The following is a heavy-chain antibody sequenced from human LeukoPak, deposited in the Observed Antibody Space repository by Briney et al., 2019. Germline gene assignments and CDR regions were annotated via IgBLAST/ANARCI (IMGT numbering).Heavy chain of an antibody. CDR1: GYTFSTYP. CDR2: INPNSGGT. J-gene: IGHJ4*02. V-gene: IGHV1-2*06. Sequence: GASVKVSCKASGYTFSTYPMNWVRQAPGQGLEWMGRINPNSGGTNYAQKFQGRVTMTRDTSISTAYMELSRLRSDDTAVYYCARAQRCSSTSCYIGAYWGQGTLVTVSS. CDR3: ARAQRCSSTSCYIGAY. D-gene: IGHD2-2*02.